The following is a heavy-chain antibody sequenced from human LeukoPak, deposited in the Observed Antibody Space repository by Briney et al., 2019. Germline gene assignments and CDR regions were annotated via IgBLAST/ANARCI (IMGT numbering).Heavy chain of an antibody. CDR3: ARTPADFWSGYPEYYFDY. CDR1: GGSISSSSYY. V-gene: IGHV4-39*07. J-gene: IGHJ4*02. CDR2: IYYSGST. Sequence: KSSETLSLTCTVSGGSISSSSYYWGWIRQPPGKGLEWIGYIYYSGSTYYNPSLKSRVTISVDTSKNQFSLKLSSVTAADTAVYYCARTPADFWSGYPEYYFDYWGQGTLVTVSS. D-gene: IGHD3-3*01.